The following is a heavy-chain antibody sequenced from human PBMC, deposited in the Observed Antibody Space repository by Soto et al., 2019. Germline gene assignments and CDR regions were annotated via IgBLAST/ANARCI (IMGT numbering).Heavy chain of an antibody. D-gene: IGHD3-10*01. CDR2: INTYNGNT. Sequence: QVELVQSGPEVKKPGASVKVSCKASGYSFSIYGITWVRQAPGQGLEWMGWINTYNGNTNYAQNLQGRVSMTTDTSTTTVYMALRSLRSDDPAVYYCARAMAPDHSDHWGQGTRVTVAS. CDR1: GYSFSIYG. V-gene: IGHV1-18*01. J-gene: IGHJ4*02. CDR3: ARAMAPDHSDH.